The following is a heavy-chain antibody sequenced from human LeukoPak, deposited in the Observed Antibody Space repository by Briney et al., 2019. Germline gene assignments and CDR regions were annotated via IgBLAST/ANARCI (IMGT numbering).Heavy chain of an antibody. V-gene: IGHV3-23*01. CDR3: AKDLIAVAFN. Sequence: AGGTLRLSCAASGFTFSSYSMSWVRQAPGKGLEWVSAISGSGGSTYYADSVKGRFTISRDNSKNTLYLQMNSLRAEDTAVYYCAKDLIAVAFNWGQGTLVTVSS. CDR1: GFTFSSYS. CDR2: ISGSGGST. J-gene: IGHJ4*02. D-gene: IGHD6-19*01.